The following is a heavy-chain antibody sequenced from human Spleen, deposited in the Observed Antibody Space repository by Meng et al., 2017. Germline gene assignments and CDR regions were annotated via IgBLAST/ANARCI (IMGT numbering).Heavy chain of an antibody. D-gene: IGHD2-21*02. CDR2: IWYDGSNK. CDR1: GFTFSSYG. J-gene: IGHJ6*02. Sequence: GESLKISCAASGFTFSSYGMHWVRQAPGKGLEWVAVIWYDGSNKYYADSVKGRFTISRDNSKNTLYLQMNSLRAEDTAVYYCARDRRYCGGDRYSDKYIKPYYYYDGMDVWGQGTTVTVSS. CDR3: ARDRRYCGGDRYSDKYIKPYYYYDGMDV. V-gene: IGHV3-33*01.